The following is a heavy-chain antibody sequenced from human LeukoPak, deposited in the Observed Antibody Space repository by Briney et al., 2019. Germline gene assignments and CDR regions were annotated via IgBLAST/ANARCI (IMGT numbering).Heavy chain of an antibody. J-gene: IGHJ4*02. CDR1: GGSFSGYY. CDR3: ARGSGYNGTAY. D-gene: IGHD5-24*01. Sequence: SSETLSLTCAVYGGSFSGYYWSWIRQPPGKGLEWIGEINHSGSTNYNPSLKSRVTISVDTSKNQFSLKLSSVTAADTAVYYCARGSGYNGTAYWGQGTLVTVSS. CDR2: INHSGST. V-gene: IGHV4-34*01.